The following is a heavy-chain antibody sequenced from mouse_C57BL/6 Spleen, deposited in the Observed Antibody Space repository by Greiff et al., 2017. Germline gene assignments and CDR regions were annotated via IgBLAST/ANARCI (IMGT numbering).Heavy chain of an antibody. CDR2: IDPSDSET. V-gene: IGHV1-52*01. CDR3: ARFSGYYWYFDV. D-gene: IGHD1-3*01. J-gene: IGHJ1*03. Sequence: QVQLQQPGAELVRPGSSVKLSCKASGYTFTSYWMHWVKQRPIQGLEWIGNIDPSDSETHYNQKFKDKATLSVDKSSSTAYMQLSSLTSEDSAVYYCARFSGYYWYFDVWGTGTTVTVSS. CDR1: GYTFTSYW.